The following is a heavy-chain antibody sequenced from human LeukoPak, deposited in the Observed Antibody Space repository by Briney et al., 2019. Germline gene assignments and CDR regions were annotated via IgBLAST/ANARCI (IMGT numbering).Heavy chain of an antibody. J-gene: IGHJ5*02. Sequence: SETLSLTCTVSGGSISSYYWSWIRQPPGKGLEWIGYIYYSGSTNYNPSLKSRVTISVDTSKNQFSLKLGSVTAADTAVYYCARHGPGYSSRWSPNWFDPWGQGTLVTVSS. CDR2: IYYSGST. V-gene: IGHV4-59*08. CDR1: GGSISSYY. D-gene: IGHD6-19*01. CDR3: ARHGPGYSSRWSPNWFDP.